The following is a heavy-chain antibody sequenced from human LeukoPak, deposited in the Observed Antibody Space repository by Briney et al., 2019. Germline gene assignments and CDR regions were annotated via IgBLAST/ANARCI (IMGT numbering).Heavy chain of an antibody. CDR3: SRGAMTAKPADF. Sequence: PSETLSLTCSVSGVPINSRDYYWNWIRQPPGKGLEWIGSIYYSGNTYYNPSLQSRATISVDTSRDYFSLTLSSVTAADTARYFCSRGAMTAKPADFWGQGTLVTVSS. CDR1: GVPINSRDYY. CDR2: IYYSGNT. J-gene: IGHJ4*02. V-gene: IGHV4-39*01. D-gene: IGHD2-2*01.